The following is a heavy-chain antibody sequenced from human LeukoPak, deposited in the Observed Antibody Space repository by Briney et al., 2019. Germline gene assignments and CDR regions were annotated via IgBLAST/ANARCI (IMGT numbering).Heavy chain of an antibody. V-gene: IGHV3-30*18. CDR1: GFTFSSYG. J-gene: IGHJ4*02. Sequence: GGSLRLSCAASGFTFSSYGMHWVRQAPGKGLEWVAVISYDGSNKYYADSVKGRSTISRDNSKNTLYLQMNSLRAEDTAVYYCAKEHGDYGPAGDYWGQGTLVTVSS. D-gene: IGHD4-17*01. CDR3: AKEHGDYGPAGDY. CDR2: ISYDGSNK.